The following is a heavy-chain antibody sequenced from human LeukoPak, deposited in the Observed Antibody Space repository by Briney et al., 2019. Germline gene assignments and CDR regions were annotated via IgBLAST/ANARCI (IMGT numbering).Heavy chain of an antibody. V-gene: IGHV4-59*12. CDR1: GVSISSYY. J-gene: IGHJ4*02. Sequence: SETLSLTCTVSGVSISSYYWSWIRQPPGKGLEWIGEIYHSGSTNYNPSLKSRVTISVDKSKNQFSLNLSSVTAADAAVYYCARGSDILTGYYLDYWGQGTLVTVSS. CDR2: IYHSGST. CDR3: ARGSDILTGYYLDY. D-gene: IGHD3-9*01.